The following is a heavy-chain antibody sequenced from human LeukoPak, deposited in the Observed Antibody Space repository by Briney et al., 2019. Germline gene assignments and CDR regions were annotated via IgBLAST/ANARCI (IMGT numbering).Heavy chain of an antibody. CDR1: GGSISSYY. V-gene: IGHV4-59*01. J-gene: IGHJ4*02. CDR3: AREGYCSGGSCPGGTDE. CDR2: IYYSGST. D-gene: IGHD2-15*01. Sequence: SETLSLTCTVSGGSISSYYWSWIRQPPGKGQEWIGYIYYSGSTNYRPSLKSRVTISVDTSKNQFSLKLSSVSAGDTAVYYCAREGYCSGGSCPGGTDEWGQGTLVTLSS.